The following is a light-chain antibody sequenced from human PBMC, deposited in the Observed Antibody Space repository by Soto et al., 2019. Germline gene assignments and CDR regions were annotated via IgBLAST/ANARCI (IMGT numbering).Light chain of an antibody. CDR3: QQLNSYPST. CDR2: AAS. V-gene: IGKV1-39*01. CDR1: QSISSY. Sequence: DIQMTQSPSSLSASVGDRVTITCRASQSISSYLNWYQQKPGKAPKLLIYAASTLQSGVPSRFSGSGSGTDFTLTISSLQPEDFATYYCQQLNSYPSTFGQGTKVDIK. J-gene: IGKJ1*01.